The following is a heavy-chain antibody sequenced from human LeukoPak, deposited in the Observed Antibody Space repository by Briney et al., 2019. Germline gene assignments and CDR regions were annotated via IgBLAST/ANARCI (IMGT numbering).Heavy chain of an antibody. J-gene: IGHJ6*02. Sequence: ASVKVSCKASGYTFTSYDINWVRQATGQGLEWMGWMNPNSGNTGYAQKFQGRVTMTRNTSISTAYMELSSLRSEDTAVYYCAREIVVGATYYYYGMGVWGQGTTVTVSS. CDR2: MNPNSGNT. V-gene: IGHV1-8*01. CDR3: AREIVVGATYYYYGMGV. D-gene: IGHD1-26*01. CDR1: GYTFTSYD.